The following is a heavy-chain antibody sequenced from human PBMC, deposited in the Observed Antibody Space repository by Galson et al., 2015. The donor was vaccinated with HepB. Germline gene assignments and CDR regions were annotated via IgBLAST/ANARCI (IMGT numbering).Heavy chain of an antibody. D-gene: IGHD4-17*01. V-gene: IGHV3-74*01. CDR1: GFTFEDPW. Sequence: SLRLSCAASGFTFEDPWIHWVRQGPAKGLVWVSRILCGGSSTDYADSVRGRFTVSRDNAKNTVYLQMNSLRAEDTATYYCGRGLNYGHGEGDYWGRGTLVTVSS. J-gene: IGHJ4*02. CDR3: GRGLNYGHGEGDY. CDR2: ILCGGSST.